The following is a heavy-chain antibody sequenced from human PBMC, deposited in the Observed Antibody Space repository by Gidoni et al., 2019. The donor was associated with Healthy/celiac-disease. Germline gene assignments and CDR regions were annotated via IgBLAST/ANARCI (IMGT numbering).Heavy chain of an antibody. J-gene: IGHJ6*02. CDR3: ARGQSPPGSSSGYYGRNGKYGMDV. CDR1: GGSFSGYY. Sequence: QVQLQQWGAGLLKPSEPLSLTCAVYGGSFSGYYWSWIRQPPGKGLEWIGQINHSGSTNYNPSLKSRVTISVDTSKNQFSLKLSSVTAADTAVYYCARGQSPPGSSSGYYGRNGKYGMDVWGQGTTVTVSS. D-gene: IGHD3-22*01. CDR2: INHSGST. V-gene: IGHV4-34*01.